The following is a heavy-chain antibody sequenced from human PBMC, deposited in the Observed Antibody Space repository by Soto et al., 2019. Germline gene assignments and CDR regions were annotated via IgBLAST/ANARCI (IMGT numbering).Heavy chain of an antibody. CDR2: ISAYNGNT. J-gene: IGHJ5*02. CDR3: ARGKRSSGYYYLVGWFDP. CDR1: GYTFTSYG. Sequence: ASVKVSCKASGYTFTSYGISWVRQAPGQGLEWMGWISAYNGNTNCAQKLQGRVTMTTDTSTSTAYMELRSLRSDDTAVYYCARGKRSSGYYYLVGWFDPWGQGTLVTVSS. V-gene: IGHV1-18*04. D-gene: IGHD3-22*01.